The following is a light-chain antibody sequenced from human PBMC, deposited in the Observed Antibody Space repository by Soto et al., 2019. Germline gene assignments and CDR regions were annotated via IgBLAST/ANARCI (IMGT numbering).Light chain of an antibody. J-gene: IGKJ1*01. CDR2: DAS. CDR3: QQRGNWPPTWT. Sequence: EIVLTQSPATLSLSPGERATLSCRASQSVRSYLAWYQQKPGQPPRLLIFDASNRATGIPARFSGSGSGTDFTLTISSLEPADSGVNFCQQRGNWPPTWTFGQGNKVDIK. CDR1: QSVRSY. V-gene: IGKV3-11*01.